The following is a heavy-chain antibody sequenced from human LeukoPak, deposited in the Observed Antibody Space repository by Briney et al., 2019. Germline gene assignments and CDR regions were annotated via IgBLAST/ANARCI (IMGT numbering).Heavy chain of an antibody. D-gene: IGHD6-19*01. J-gene: IGHJ4*02. Sequence: ASVKVSCKASGYTFTSYYMHWVRQAPGQGLEWMGIINPSGGSTSYAQKFQGRVTMTRDMSTSTVYMELSSLRSEDAAVYYCARSLQTVAGTLMGGYFDYWGQGTLVTVSS. V-gene: IGHV1-46*01. CDR3: ARSLQTVAGTLMGGYFDY. CDR2: INPSGGST. CDR1: GYTFTSYY.